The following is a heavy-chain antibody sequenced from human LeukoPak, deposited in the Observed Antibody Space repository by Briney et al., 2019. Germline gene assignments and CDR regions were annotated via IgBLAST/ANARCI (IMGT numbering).Heavy chain of an antibody. Sequence: GGSLRLSCAASGFTFSSYAMSWVRQAPGKGLEWVSAISGSGGSTYYADSVKGRFTISRDNSKNTLYLQMNSLRAEDTAVYYCARRTYYYDSSGYYSFDYWGQGTLVTVSS. CDR1: GFTFSSYA. CDR2: ISGSGGST. V-gene: IGHV3-23*01. J-gene: IGHJ4*02. CDR3: ARRTYYYDSSGYYSFDY. D-gene: IGHD3-22*01.